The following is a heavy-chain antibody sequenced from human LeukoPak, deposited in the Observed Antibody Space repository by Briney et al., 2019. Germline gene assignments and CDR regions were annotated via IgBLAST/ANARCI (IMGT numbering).Heavy chain of an antibody. V-gene: IGHV3-21*01. CDR1: GFTFSSYA. Sequence: GGSLRLSCGASGFTFSSYAMSWVRQAPGKGLEWVSSISSSSSYIYYADSVKGRFTISRDNAKNSLYLQMNSLRAEDTAVYYCARDLTYYDFWSGYYGHDAFDIWGQGTMVTVSS. CDR3: ARDLTYYDFWSGYYGHDAFDI. J-gene: IGHJ3*02. D-gene: IGHD3-3*01. CDR2: ISSSSSYI.